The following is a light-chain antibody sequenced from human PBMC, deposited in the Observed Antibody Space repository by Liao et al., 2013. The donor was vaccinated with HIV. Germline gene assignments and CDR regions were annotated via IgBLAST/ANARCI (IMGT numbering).Light chain of an antibody. CDR2: KDS. J-gene: IGLJ2*01. V-gene: IGLV3-27*01. CDR1: VLAKKY. CDR3: QAWDSSTALVV. Sequence: SYELTQPSSVSVSPGQTARITCSGDVLAKKYARWFQQKPGQAPVLVIYKDSERPSGIPERFSGSNSGNTATLTISGTQAMDEADYYCQAWDSSTALVVFGGGTKLTVL.